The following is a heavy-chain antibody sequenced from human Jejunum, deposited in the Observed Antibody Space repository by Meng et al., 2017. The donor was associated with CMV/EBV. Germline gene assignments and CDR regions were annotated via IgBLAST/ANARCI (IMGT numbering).Heavy chain of an antibody. Sequence: TVSGGSISGYFWNWIRQPPGKAPGWIGNIDFSGTTKYNPSLKSRVTISVDTSKRQFSLKLGSVAAADTAVYYCARGWGTTSPWDYWGQGMLVTVSS. CDR2: IDFSGTT. V-gene: IGHV4-59*01. CDR3: ARGWGTTSPWDY. D-gene: IGHD3-16*01. CDR1: GGSISGYF. J-gene: IGHJ4*02.